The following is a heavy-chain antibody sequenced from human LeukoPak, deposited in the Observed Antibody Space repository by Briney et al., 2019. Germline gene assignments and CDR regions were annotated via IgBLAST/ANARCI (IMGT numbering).Heavy chain of an antibody. D-gene: IGHD2-2*01. J-gene: IGHJ4*02. Sequence: GGSLRLSCAASGFTFSSYATSWVRQAPGKGLEWVSAISGSGGSTYYADSVKGRFTISRDNSKNTLYLQMNSLRAEDTAVYYCAATDNYCSSTSCYGYWGQGTLVTVSS. CDR2: ISGSGGST. CDR1: GFTFSSYA. V-gene: IGHV3-23*01. CDR3: AATDNYCSSTSCYGY.